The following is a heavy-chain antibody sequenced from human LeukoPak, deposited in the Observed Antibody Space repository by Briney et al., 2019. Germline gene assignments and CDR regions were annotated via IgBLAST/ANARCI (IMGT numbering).Heavy chain of an antibody. CDR3: ARDLITIFGVAANWFDP. D-gene: IGHD3-3*01. Sequence: ASVKVSCKACGYTFTSYGISLVRQAPGQGLEWMGWISAYNGNTNYAQKLQGRVTMTTDTSTSTAYMELRSLRSDDTAVYYCARDLITIFGVAANWFDPWGQGTLVTVSS. J-gene: IGHJ5*02. CDR1: GYTFTSYG. V-gene: IGHV1-18*01. CDR2: ISAYNGNT.